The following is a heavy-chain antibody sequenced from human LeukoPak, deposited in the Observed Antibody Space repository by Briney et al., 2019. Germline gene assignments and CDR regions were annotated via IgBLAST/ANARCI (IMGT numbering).Heavy chain of an antibody. D-gene: IGHD6-6*01. CDR1: GFTFSSYS. CDR3: ARATYSGSSCFDY. Sequence: GGSLRLSCAASGFTFSSYSMNWVRQAPGKGLEWISYISSSSTTIYYADSVKGRFTISRDNAKNSLYLQMNSLRDEDTAVYYCARATYSGSSCFDYWGQGILVTVSS. CDR2: ISSSSTTI. V-gene: IGHV3-48*02. J-gene: IGHJ4*02.